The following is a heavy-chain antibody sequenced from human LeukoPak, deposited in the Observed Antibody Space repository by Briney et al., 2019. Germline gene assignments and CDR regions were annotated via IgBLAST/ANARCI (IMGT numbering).Heavy chain of an antibody. CDR3: ARAPYYYDSRKYYVDP. J-gene: IGHJ5*02. CDR1: GYTFTSYD. CDR2: MNPNSGNT. Sequence: ASVKVSCKASGYTFTSYDINWARQATGQGLEWMGWMNPNSGNTGYAQKFQGGVTMTRNTSISTAYMELSSLRSEDTAVYYCARAPYYYDSRKYYVDPWGQGTLVTVSS. D-gene: IGHD3-10*01. V-gene: IGHV1-8*01.